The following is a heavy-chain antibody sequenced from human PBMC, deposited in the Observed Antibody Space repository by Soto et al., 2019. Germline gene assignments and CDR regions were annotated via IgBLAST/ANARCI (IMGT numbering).Heavy chain of an antibody. V-gene: IGHV4-61*01. CDR1: GASVSSGSYH. CDR3: ARSRSRPDN. D-gene: IGHD3-16*02. CDR2: VHHSGST. Sequence: SETVFLTCNVSGASVSSGSYHWSWIRQPPGKGLEWIGCVHHSGSTSYNPSLKSRVTISIDTSKNQFSLKLSSVTAADTAVYYCARSRSRPDNLGQGTLVNVS. J-gene: IGHJ4*02.